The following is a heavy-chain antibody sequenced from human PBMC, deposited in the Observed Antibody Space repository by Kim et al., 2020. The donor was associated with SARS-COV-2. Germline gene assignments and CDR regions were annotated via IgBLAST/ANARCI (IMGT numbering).Heavy chain of an antibody. CDR1: GFTFSSYA. CDR2: ISASGSST. Sequence: GGSLRLSCAVSGFTFSSYAMSWVRQAPGKGLEWLSSISASGSSTYYADSVKGRFTISRDNSKNTLFLQMNSLRAEDTAVYYCAKPYYIGSYRFDYWGQGT. D-gene: IGHD1-26*01. V-gene: IGHV3-23*01. CDR3: AKPYYIGSYRFDY. J-gene: IGHJ4*02.